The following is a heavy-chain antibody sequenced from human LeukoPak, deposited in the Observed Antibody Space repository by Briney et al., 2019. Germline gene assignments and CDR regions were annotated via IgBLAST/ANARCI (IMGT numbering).Heavy chain of an antibody. V-gene: IGHV4-34*01. CDR2: INHSGST. Sequence: SETLSLTCAVYGGSFSGYYWSWIRQPPGKGLEWIGEINHSGSTNYNPSLKSRVTISVDTSKNQFSQKLSSVTAADTAVYYCARLRQVTTDYWGQGTLVTVSS. CDR1: GGSFSGYY. CDR3: ARLRQVTTDY. J-gene: IGHJ4*02. D-gene: IGHD4-17*01.